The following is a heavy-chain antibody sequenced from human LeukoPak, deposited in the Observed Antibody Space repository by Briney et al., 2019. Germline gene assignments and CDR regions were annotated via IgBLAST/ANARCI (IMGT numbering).Heavy chain of an antibody. CDR2: IFRSGHT. Sequence: SETLSLTCTVSGYSISRGYYWGWIRQPPGKGLEWIGSIFRSGHTYYNPSLKSRITVSLDTSKNHFSLNLSSVTAADTAVYYCARAATFSGWHNFYYYYYMDVWGKGTTVTVSS. CDR1: GYSISRGYY. V-gene: IGHV4-38-2*02. J-gene: IGHJ6*03. D-gene: IGHD6-19*01. CDR3: ARAATFSGWHNFYYYYYMDV.